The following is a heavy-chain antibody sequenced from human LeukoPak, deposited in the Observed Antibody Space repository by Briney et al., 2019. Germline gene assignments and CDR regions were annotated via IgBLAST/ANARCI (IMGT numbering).Heavy chain of an antibody. CDR3: ARDRDFDY. CDR1: GFTFSSYN. Sequence: GGSLRLSCAASGFTFSSYNMNWVRQAPGKGLEWVSYISSSSRTIYYADSVKGRFTISRDNAKNSLYLQMNSLRAEDTAVYYCARDRDFDYWGQGTLVTVSS. J-gene: IGHJ4*02. V-gene: IGHV3-48*01. CDR2: ISSSSRTI.